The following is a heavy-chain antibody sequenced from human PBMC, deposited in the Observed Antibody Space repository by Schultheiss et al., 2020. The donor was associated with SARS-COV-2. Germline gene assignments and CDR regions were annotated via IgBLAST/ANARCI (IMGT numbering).Heavy chain of an antibody. V-gene: IGHV3-30*12. CDR1: GFTFSSYG. Sequence: GGSLRLSCAASGFTFSSYGMHWVRQAPGKGLEWVAVISYDGSNKYYADSVKGRFTISRDNAKNSLYLQMNSLRAEDTAVYYCARGKSQARYDFWSGEPDWYFDLWGRGTLVTVSS. CDR3: ARGKSQARYDFWSGEPDWYFDL. J-gene: IGHJ2*01. CDR2: ISYDGSNK. D-gene: IGHD3-3*01.